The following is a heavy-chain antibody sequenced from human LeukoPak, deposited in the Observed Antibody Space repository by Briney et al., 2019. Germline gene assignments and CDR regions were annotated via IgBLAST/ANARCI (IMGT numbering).Heavy chain of an antibody. Sequence: GGSLRLSCAASGFTFSDYYMSWIRQAPGKGLEWVSNISSSGSTIYYAGSVKGRFTISRDNAKNSLYLQMNSLRAEDTAVYYCARERIVGATEGFDYWGQGTLVTVSS. CDR1: GFTFSDYY. V-gene: IGHV3-11*01. CDR3: ARERIVGATEGFDY. J-gene: IGHJ4*02. D-gene: IGHD1-26*01. CDR2: ISSSGSTI.